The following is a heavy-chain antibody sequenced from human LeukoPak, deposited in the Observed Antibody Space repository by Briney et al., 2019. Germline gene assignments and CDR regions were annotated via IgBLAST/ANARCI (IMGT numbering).Heavy chain of an antibody. Sequence: GGSLRLSCAASGFTFSNYGMHWVRQAPGKGLEWVSSISSSSSYIYYADSVKGRFTISRDNAKNSLYLQMNSLRAEDTAVYYCARDSGILTGYRFDYWGQGTLVTVSS. CDR1: GFTFSNYG. D-gene: IGHD3-9*01. J-gene: IGHJ4*02. CDR3: ARDSGILTGYRFDY. CDR2: ISSSSSYI. V-gene: IGHV3-21*01.